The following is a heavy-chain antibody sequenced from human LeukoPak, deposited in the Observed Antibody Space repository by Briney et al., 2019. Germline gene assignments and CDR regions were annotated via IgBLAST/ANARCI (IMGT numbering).Heavy chain of an antibody. V-gene: IGHV3-30*02. CDR2: IRYDGGNK. D-gene: IGHD1-26*01. Sequence: GGSLRLSCAASGFTFSSYGMHWVRQAPGKGLEWVAFIRYDGGNKYYADSVKGRFTISRDNSKNTLYLQMNSLRAEDTAVYYCAKDRGATGHWGQGTLVTVSS. CDR1: GFTFSSYG. J-gene: IGHJ4*02. CDR3: AKDRGATGH.